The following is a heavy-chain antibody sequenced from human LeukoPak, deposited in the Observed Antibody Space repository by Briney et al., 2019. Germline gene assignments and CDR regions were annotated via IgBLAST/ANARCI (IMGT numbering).Heavy chain of an antibody. Sequence: GGSLRLSCAASGVTFSSYSMNWGRQAPGQGLEWVSYISSSSSTIYYADSVKGRFTISRDNAKNSLYLQMNNLRAEDTAAYYCARSYVWSGYFDPWGQGTLVTVSS. CDR3: ARSYVWSGYFDP. CDR2: ISSSSSTI. D-gene: IGHD3-3*01. J-gene: IGHJ5*02. CDR1: GVTFSSYS. V-gene: IGHV3-48*01.